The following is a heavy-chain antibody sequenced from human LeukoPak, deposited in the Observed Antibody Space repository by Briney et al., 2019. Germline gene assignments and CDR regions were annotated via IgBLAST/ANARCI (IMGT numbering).Heavy chain of an antibody. CDR2: IYYSGST. CDR3: ARAAPAEYYDSSRD. D-gene: IGHD3-22*01. Sequence: SETLSLTCTVSGGSISSGDYYWSWIRQPPGKGLEWIGYIYYSGSTYYNPSLKSRVTISVDTSKNQFSLKLSSVTAADTAVYYCARAAPAEYYDSSRDWGQGTLVTVSS. J-gene: IGHJ4*02. V-gene: IGHV4-30-4*01. CDR1: GGSISSGDYY.